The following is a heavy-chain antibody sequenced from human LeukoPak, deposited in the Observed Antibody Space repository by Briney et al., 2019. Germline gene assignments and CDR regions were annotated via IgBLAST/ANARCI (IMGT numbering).Heavy chain of an antibody. J-gene: IGHJ6*03. CDR2: IYYSGST. V-gene: IGHV4-59*01. CDR1: GGSISSYY. CDR3: ARDSGVVVPAAMGYYYYYMDV. Sequence: SETLSLTCTVSGGSISSYYWSWIRQPPGKGLEWIGYIYYSGSTNYNPSLKSRVTISVDTSKNQFSLKLSSVTAADTAVYYCARDSGVVVPAAMGYYYYYMDVWGKGTTVTVSS. D-gene: IGHD2-2*01.